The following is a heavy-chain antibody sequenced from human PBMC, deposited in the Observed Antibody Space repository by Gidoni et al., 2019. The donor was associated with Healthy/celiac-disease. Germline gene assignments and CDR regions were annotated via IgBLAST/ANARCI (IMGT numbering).Heavy chain of an antibody. CDR3: AKDRMVATPSNYGMDV. V-gene: IGHV3-30*18. CDR1: GFTFSSYG. CDR2: ISYDGSNK. D-gene: IGHD2-15*01. Sequence: QVQLVACGGGVVQPGRSLSPSCAASGFTFSSYGMHWVRQAPGQGLEWVGVISYDGSNKYYADSVKGRFTISRDNSKNTLYLQMNSLRAEDTAVYYCAKDRMVATPSNYGMDVWGQGTTVTVSS. J-gene: IGHJ6*02.